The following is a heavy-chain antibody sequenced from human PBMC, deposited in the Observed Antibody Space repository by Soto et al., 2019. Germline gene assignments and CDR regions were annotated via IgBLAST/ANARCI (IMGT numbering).Heavy chain of an antibody. CDR2: ISSSGDKI. J-gene: IGHJ2*01. Sequence: GGSLRLSCAAPGFTFSSYAMSWVRQAPGKGLEWVSSISSSGDKINHADSVKGRFTTSRDNSKNMLYLEMKSLRAEDTAVYYCAKEPVGPDWYFDLWGHGTLVTVSS. CDR3: AKEPVGPDWYFDL. CDR1: GFTFSSYA. V-gene: IGHV3-23*01.